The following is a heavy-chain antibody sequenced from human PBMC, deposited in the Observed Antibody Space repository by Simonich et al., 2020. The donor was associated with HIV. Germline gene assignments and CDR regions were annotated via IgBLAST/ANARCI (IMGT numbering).Heavy chain of an antibody. Sequence: QVQLVQSGAEVQKPGSSVKVSCKAYGGTFSSFAISWVPQARGLGRGCVGGNTPILGTANYEQMYQGRDTITADEATSTAYMELSSLRSEDTGIYYCARKGGGRGVYYFDYWGQGTLVTVSS. CDR2: NTPILGTA. J-gene: IGHJ4*02. CDR3: ARKGGGRGVYYFDY. CDR1: GGTFSSFA. V-gene: IGHV1-69*13. D-gene: IGHD3-10*01.